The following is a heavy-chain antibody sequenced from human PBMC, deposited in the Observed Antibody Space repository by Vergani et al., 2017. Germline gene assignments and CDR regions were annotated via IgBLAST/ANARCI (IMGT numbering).Heavy chain of an antibody. Sequence: QVQVVQSGAEVKKSGASVKVSCKTSVYTFSNYYMHWVRQAPGQGLEWMGIISPSGGHTNYAQKFQGRVTMTRDTSTSTVYMELSSLRSEDTAIYYCARGDYGILTGYRYWGQGTLVTVSA. CDR3: ARGDYGILTGYRY. V-gene: IGHV1-46*03. D-gene: IGHD3-9*01. CDR1: VYTFSNYY. J-gene: IGHJ4*02. CDR2: ISPSGGHT.